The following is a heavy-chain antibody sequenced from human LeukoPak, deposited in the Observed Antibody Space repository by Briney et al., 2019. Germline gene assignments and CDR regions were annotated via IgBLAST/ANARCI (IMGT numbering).Heavy chain of an antibody. CDR2: IYPRDGST. CDR1: GYTFTSNY. CDR3: ARDLAGIVGVTAWFDP. V-gene: IGHV1-46*01. D-gene: IGHD1-26*01. J-gene: IGHJ5*02. Sequence: PGASVKVSCKASGYTFTSNYIHWVRQAPGQGLEWMGMIYPRDGSTSYAQKFQGRVTVTRDTSTSTVYMELRSLRFDDTAVYYCARDLAGIVGVTAWFDPWGQGTLVTVSS.